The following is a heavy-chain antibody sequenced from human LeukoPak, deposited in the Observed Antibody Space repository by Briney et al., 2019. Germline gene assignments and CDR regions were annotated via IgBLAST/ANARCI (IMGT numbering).Heavy chain of an antibody. Sequence: GASVKVSCKASGYTFTSYGISWVRQAPGQELEWMGWISAYNGNTNYAQKLQGRVTMTTDTSTSTAYMELRSLRSDDTAVYYCARARGYCSGGSCYRWDYWGQGTLVTVSS. J-gene: IGHJ4*02. CDR3: ARARGYCSGGSCYRWDY. CDR2: ISAYNGNT. D-gene: IGHD2-15*01. V-gene: IGHV1-18*01. CDR1: GYTFTSYG.